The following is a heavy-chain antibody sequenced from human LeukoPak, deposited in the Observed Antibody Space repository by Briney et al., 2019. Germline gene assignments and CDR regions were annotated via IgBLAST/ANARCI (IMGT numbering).Heavy chain of an antibody. Sequence: TGGSLRLSCAASGFTFSSYAMSWVRQAPGKGLEWVSAISGSGGSTYYADSVKGRFTISRDNSKNTLYLQMNSLRAEDTAVYYCARDRKPIAAYDAFDIWGQGTMVTVSS. CDR3: ARDRKPIAAYDAFDI. CDR2: ISGSGGST. CDR1: GFTFSSYA. V-gene: IGHV3-23*01. J-gene: IGHJ3*02. D-gene: IGHD6-6*01.